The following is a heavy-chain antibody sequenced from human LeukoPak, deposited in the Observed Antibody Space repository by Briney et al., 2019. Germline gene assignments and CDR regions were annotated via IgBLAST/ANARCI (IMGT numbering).Heavy chain of an antibody. D-gene: IGHD5-24*01. CDR3: ARGIWSATRVDYYLDN. Sequence: ASVKVSCKASGYTFSGYAIHWVRQAPGQRFEWMGWINDGNGHTKYSQNFQGRATITRDSSANIVYMELSSLTSEDTAVYYCARGIWSATRVDYYLDNWGQGTLVTVSS. J-gene: IGHJ4*02. CDR1: GYTFSGYA. V-gene: IGHV1-3*01. CDR2: INDGNGHT.